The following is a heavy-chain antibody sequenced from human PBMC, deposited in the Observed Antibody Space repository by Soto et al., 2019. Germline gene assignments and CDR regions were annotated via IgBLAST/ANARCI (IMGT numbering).Heavy chain of an antibody. CDR2: ISGSGGST. J-gene: IGHJ4*02. CDR3: AKNWDTTCCSSSH. D-gene: IGHD6-6*01. CDR1: GFTFTTYA. Sequence: EVQLLESGGGLVQPGGSLRLSCAASGFTFTTYAMSWVRQAPGKGLEWVSAISGSGGSTYYTDSVKGRFTISRDNSKNTLYLQMNRLRAEDTAVYYCAKNWDTTCCSSSHWGQGTLVTVSS. V-gene: IGHV3-23*01.